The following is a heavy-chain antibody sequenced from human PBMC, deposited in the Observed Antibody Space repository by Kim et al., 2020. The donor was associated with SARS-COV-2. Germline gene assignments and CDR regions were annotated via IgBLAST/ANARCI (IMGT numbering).Heavy chain of an antibody. CDR3: AKGCSWPLGLHFDS. Sequence: YADSVKGRFPISRDNSESTLSLQMNSLKTEDTAVYYCAKGCSWPLGLHFDSWGHGTLVSVSS. D-gene: IGHD6-13*01. V-gene: IGHV3-30*02. J-gene: IGHJ4*01.